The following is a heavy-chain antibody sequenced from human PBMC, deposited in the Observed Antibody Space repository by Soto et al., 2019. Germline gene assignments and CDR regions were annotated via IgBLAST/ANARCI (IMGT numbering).Heavy chain of an antibody. Sequence: SETLSLTCTVSGGSINSRGYYCSWIRQFPGKGLEWIGYISYSESTDYNPSLKSRVTISADTPKNQFSLKLSSVTAADTAVYYCAGGNDYAKIGYWGQGAQVTVSS. CDR3: AGGNDYAKIGY. V-gene: IGHV4-31*03. J-gene: IGHJ4*02. CDR2: ISYSEST. D-gene: IGHD4-17*01. CDR1: GGSINSRGYY.